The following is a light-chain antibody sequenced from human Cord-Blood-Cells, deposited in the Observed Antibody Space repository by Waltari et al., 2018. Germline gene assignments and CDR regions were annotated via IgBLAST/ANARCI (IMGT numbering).Light chain of an antibody. J-gene: IGLJ2*01. CDR3: NSRDSSGNHVV. Sequence: SSELTQDPAVSVALGQTVRITCQGDSLRSYYASWYQQQPGQAPVLVIYGNNNRRSVIPDRFSGSSSGNTASLTITGAQAEDEADDYCNSRDSSGNHVVFGGGTKLTIL. CDR2: GNN. CDR1: SLRSYY. V-gene: IGLV3-19*01.